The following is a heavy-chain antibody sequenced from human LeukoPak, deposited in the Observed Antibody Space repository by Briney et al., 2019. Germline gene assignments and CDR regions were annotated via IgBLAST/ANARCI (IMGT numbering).Heavy chain of an antibody. CDR2: IYYSGST. J-gene: IGHJ4*02. CDR3: ARSRYLYDSTSYYFDY. D-gene: IGHD3-22*01. Sequence: SETLSLTCTVSGGSISSSSYYWGWIRQPPGKGLEWIGSIYYSGSTYYNPSLKSRVTISVDTSKNQFSPKLSSVTAADTAVYYCARSRYLYDSTSYYFDYWGQGTLVTVSS. CDR1: GGSISSSSYY. V-gene: IGHV4-39*01.